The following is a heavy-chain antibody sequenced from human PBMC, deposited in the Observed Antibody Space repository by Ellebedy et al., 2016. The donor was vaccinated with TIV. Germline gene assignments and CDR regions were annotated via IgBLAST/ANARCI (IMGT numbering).Heavy chain of an antibody. D-gene: IGHD3-22*01. Sequence: AASVKVSCKASGYTFTNSYMHWVRQAPGQGLEWMGLINPSGGSTTYAQKFRGRVTMTWDTSTSTVYMEVSSLSSDDTAVYYCARVGMDSGYSMDVWGQGTTVTVPS. CDR2: INPSGGST. CDR1: GYTFTNSY. V-gene: IGHV1-46*01. J-gene: IGHJ6*02. CDR3: ARVGMDSGYSMDV.